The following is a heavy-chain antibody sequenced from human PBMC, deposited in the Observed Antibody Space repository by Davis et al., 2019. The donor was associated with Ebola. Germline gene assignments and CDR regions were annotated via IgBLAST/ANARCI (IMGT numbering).Heavy chain of an antibody. Sequence: SVKVSCKASGGTFSSYAISWVRQAPGQGLEWMGGIIPIFGTANYAQKFQGRVTITADESTSTAYMELSSLRSEDTAVYYCARNYYDSSGFPYFDYWGQGILVTVSS. CDR2: IIPIFGTA. D-gene: IGHD3-22*01. V-gene: IGHV1-69*13. CDR1: GGTFSSYA. CDR3: ARNYYDSSGFPYFDY. J-gene: IGHJ4*02.